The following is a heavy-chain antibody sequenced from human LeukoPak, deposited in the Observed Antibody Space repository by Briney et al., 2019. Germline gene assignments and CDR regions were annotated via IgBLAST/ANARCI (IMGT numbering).Heavy chain of an antibody. V-gene: IGHV4-4*07. D-gene: IGHD3-10*01. CDR2: IYTSGST. Sequence: SETLSLTCTVSGGSISSYYWSWIRQPAGKGLEWIGRIYTSGSTNYNPSLKSRVTMSVDTSKNQFSLKLSSVTAADTAVYYCARDGGRITMVQGTHYYYYGMDVWGQGTTVTVSS. J-gene: IGHJ6*02. CDR1: GGSISSYY. CDR3: ARDGGRITMVQGTHYYYYGMDV.